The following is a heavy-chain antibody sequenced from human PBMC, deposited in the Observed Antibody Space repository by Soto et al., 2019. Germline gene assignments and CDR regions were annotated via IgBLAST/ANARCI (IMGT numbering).Heavy chain of an antibody. Sequence: PGGNPRLSCAAFGFTFSSYEMNWVRQAPGKGLEWVSYISSSGSTIYYADSVKGRFTISRDNAKNSLYLQMNSLRAEDTAVYYCAGFLWDYYYRMVVWVHGPPSTVSS. CDR1: GFTFSSYE. J-gene: IGHJ6*02. V-gene: IGHV3-48*03. CDR3: AGFLWDYYYRMVV. D-gene: IGHD3-10*01. CDR2: ISSSGSTI.